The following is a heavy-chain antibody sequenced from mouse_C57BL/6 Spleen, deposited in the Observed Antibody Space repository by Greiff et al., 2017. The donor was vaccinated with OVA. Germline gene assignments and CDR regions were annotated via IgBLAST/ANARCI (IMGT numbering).Heavy chain of an antibody. J-gene: IGHJ1*03. CDR2: IHPNSGST. Sequence: QVQLQQPGAELVKPGASVKLSCKASGYTFTSYWMHWVKQRPGQGLEWIGMIHPNSGSTNYNEKFKSKATLTVDKSSSTAYMQLSSLTSEDSAVYYCASFDYDGGYWYFDVWGTGTTVTVSS. D-gene: IGHD2-4*01. V-gene: IGHV1-64*01. CDR1: GYTFTSYW. CDR3: ASFDYDGGYWYFDV.